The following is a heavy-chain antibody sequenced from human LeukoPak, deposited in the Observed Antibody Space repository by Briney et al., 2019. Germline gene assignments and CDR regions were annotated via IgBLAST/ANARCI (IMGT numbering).Heavy chain of an antibody. V-gene: IGHV3-23*01. CDR3: ARGYSSGWYGSRNYYSYYMDV. D-gene: IGHD6-19*01. Sequence: GGSLRLSCAAFGFTFSSYAMSWVRQAPGKGLEWVSAISGSGGSTYYADSVKGRFTISRDNSKNTLYLQMNSLRAEDTAVYYCARGYSSGWYGSRNYYSYYMDVWGKGTTVTVSS. CDR1: GFTFSSYA. CDR2: ISGSGGST. J-gene: IGHJ6*03.